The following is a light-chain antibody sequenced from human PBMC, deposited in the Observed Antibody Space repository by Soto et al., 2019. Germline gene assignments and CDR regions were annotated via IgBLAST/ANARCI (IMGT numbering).Light chain of an antibody. CDR2: GAS. CDR1: QSVSSN. CDR3: QQYNNWSWT. V-gene: IGKV3-15*01. Sequence: EIVMTQSPATLSVSPGERATLSCRASQSVSSNLAWYQQKPGQAPRLLIYGASTRATGIPARFSGSGSGTEFTLTISSQQSEDFAVYYCQQYNNWSWTFGQGTKVEIK. J-gene: IGKJ1*01.